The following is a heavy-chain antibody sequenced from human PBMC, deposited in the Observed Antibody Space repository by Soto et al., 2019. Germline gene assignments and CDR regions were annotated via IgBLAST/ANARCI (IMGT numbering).Heavy chain of an antibody. CDR1: GYSISSGYY. Sequence: QVQLQESGPGLVKASETLSLTCAVSGYSISSGYYWGCLRQPPRKCLEWSGSIYHGGSTYYNPSLNSRVTLSIDMTNNHVSLILNSVTAADTAVYYCARVGPWVPYYYDSSPYTFENWFDPWGQGTLVTVSS. D-gene: IGHD3-22*01. CDR2: IYHGGST. V-gene: IGHV4-38-2*01. CDR3: ARVGPWVPYYYDSSPYTFENWFDP. J-gene: IGHJ5*02.